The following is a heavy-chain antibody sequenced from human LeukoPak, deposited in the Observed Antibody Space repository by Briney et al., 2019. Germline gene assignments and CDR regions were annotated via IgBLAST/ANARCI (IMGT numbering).Heavy chain of an antibody. CDR2: ISYDGSNK. V-gene: IGHV3-30*04. D-gene: IGHD3-10*01. J-gene: IGHJ4*02. Sequence: PGGSLRLSCAASGFTFSSYAMHWVRQAPGKGLEWVAVISYDGSNKYYADSVKGRFTISRDNSKNTLYLQMNSLRAEDTAVYYCAKDWYYYGSGSYYNPDYWGQGTLVTVSS. CDR1: GFTFSSYA. CDR3: AKDWYYYGSGSYYNPDY.